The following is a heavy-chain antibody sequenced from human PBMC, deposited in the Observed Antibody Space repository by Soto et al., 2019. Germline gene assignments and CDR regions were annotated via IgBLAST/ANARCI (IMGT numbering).Heavy chain of an antibody. Sequence: EMQLLESGGGLVRPGGSLRLSCAASAFTFSNYAMNWVRQAPGKGLEWVSVISGSGGSASYADSVQGRFTISRDNSKNTLYLQMNSLRAEDTAIYYCVREDSAWDSRGSFDFWGRGTMVTVS. J-gene: IGHJ3*01. CDR1: AFTFSNYA. V-gene: IGHV3-23*01. CDR3: VREDSAWDSRGSFDF. CDR2: ISGSGGSA. D-gene: IGHD6-19*01.